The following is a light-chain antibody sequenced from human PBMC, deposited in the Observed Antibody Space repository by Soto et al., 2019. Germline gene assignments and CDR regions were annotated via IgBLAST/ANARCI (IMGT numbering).Light chain of an antibody. J-gene: IGLJ1*01. CDR2: DVN. V-gene: IGLV2-14*03. CDR3: SSYTSSSTEV. Sequence: QSVLTQPPSASGSPGQSVTISCTGTSSDVGGYNYVSWYQHHPGKAPKLLIYDVNSRPSGVSDRFSGSKSGNTASLTISGLQAEDEADYYCSSYTSSSTEVFGTGTKVTVL. CDR1: SSDVGGYNY.